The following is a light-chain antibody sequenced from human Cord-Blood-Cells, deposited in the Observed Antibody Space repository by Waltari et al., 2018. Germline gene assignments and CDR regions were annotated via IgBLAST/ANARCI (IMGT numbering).Light chain of an antibody. CDR1: SSDVGGYNY. Sequence: QSALTQPASVSGSPGQSITISCTGTSSDVGGYNYVSWYQQHPGKAPKLMIYDVSNRPSGVSNCFSGSKSGNTASLTISGLQAEDEADYYCSSYTSSSGYVFGTGTKVTVL. CDR2: DVS. V-gene: IGLV2-14*03. CDR3: SSYTSSSGYV. J-gene: IGLJ1*01.